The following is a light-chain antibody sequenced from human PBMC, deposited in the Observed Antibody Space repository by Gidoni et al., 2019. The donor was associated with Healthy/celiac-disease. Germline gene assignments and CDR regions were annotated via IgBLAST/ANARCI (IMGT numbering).Light chain of an antibody. J-gene: IGKJ4*02. Sequence: EIVLTPSPATLSLSPGERATLSCRASQSVSSYLAWYQQKPGQAPRPLIYDASSRATGIPARFSGSGSGTDFTLTISSLEPEDFAVYYCQQRSNWPLTFGGGTKVEIK. V-gene: IGKV3-11*01. CDR1: QSVSSY. CDR3: QQRSNWPLT. CDR2: DAS.